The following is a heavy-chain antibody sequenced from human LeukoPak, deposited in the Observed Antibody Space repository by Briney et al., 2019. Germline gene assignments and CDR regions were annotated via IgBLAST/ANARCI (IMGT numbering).Heavy chain of an antibody. CDR3: ARAPYGSGRAIDY. J-gene: IGHJ4*02. CDR1: GFPFHDYT. CDR2: ISWDGDSA. Sequence: GGSLRLSCAASGFPFHDYTMHWVRQPPGRGLEWVSLISWDGDSASYADSVKGRFSISRANTKNSLYLHMNSLRTEDTALYYCARAPYGSGRAIDYWGQETLVTVS. D-gene: IGHD3-10*01. V-gene: IGHV3-43*01.